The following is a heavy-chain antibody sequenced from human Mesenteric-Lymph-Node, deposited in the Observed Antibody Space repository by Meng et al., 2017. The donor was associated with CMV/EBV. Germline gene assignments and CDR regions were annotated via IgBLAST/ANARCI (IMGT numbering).Heavy chain of an antibody. CDR1: DYTFNAYY. Sequence: ASVPVSCKASDYTFNAYYMHWLRPAPGQGLAWMGWINPDSGATNNAQIFQGRVILTRDTSISTAYMELTSLRSDDTAVYYCARGRSTSVGVVRDGMDVWGQGTMVTVSS. V-gene: IGHV1-2*02. J-gene: IGHJ6*02. CDR2: INPDSGAT. D-gene: IGHD3-3*01. CDR3: ARGRSTSVGVVRDGMDV.